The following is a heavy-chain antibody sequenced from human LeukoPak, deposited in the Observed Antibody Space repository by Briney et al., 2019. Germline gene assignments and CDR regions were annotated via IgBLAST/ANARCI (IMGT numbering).Heavy chain of an antibody. CDR2: IKEDGSEK. CDR3: ARPFGNGWFLRDY. V-gene: IGHV3-7*01. D-gene: IGHD6-19*01. Sequence: GGSLRLSCAASGFTISGFFMTWVRQAPGKGLEWVANIKEDGSEKYCVDSVRGRFTISRDNAKNSLYLQMNNLRAEDTAVYYCARPFGNGWFLRDYWGRGTLVTVSS. J-gene: IGHJ4*02. CDR1: GFTISGFF.